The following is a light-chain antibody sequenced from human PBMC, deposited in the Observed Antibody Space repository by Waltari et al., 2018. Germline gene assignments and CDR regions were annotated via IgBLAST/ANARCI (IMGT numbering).Light chain of an antibody. Sequence: EIVLTQSPGTLSLSPGERATLPCRASQSVSSSYLAWYQQKPGQAPRVRIHVASNRATGIPDRFSGSVSGTDFTLTISRLEPEDFAVYYCQQYGSSPWTFGQGTKVEIK. J-gene: IGKJ1*01. CDR2: VAS. CDR1: QSVSSSY. V-gene: IGKV3-20*01. CDR3: QQYGSSPWT.